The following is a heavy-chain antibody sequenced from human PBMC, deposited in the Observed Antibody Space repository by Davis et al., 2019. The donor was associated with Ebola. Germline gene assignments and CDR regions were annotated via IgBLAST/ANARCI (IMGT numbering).Heavy chain of an antibody. Sequence: SETLSLTCTVSGGSISSSSYYWGWIRQPPGKGLEWIGSIYYSGSTYYNPSLKSRVTISVDTSKNQFSLKLSSVTAADTAVYYCARGWSGYSLYYYYGMDVWGQGTTVTVSS. J-gene: IGHJ6*02. CDR3: ARGWSGYSLYYYYGMDV. CDR2: IYYSGST. V-gene: IGHV4-39*07. D-gene: IGHD3-3*01. CDR1: GGSISSSSYY.